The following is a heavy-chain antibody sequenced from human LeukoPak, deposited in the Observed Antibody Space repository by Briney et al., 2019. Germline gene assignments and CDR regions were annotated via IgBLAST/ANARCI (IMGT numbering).Heavy chain of an antibody. CDR1: GFTFTNYG. CDR2: ITGSGGTT. J-gene: IGHJ4*02. D-gene: IGHD3-22*01. Sequence: KAGGSLRLSCAAPGFTFTNYGMSWVRQAPGKGLEWVSTITGSGGTTYYTDSVKGRFTISTDNFKNTLFLQMNSLRAEDMAVYYCAKTVSDYYDSSGPWGQGTLVTVSS. CDR3: AKTVSDYYDSSGP. V-gene: IGHV3-23*01.